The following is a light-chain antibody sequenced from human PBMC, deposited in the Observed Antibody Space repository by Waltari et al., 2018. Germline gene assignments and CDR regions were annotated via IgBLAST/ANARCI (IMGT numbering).Light chain of an antibody. V-gene: IGKV1-5*03. J-gene: IGKJ1*01. CDR3: KQYITYPWT. CDR1: QRVSTS. Sequence: DIQMTQSPSTLSASVGDRVTITCRASQRVSTSLAWYQQKPGKAPKVLIYKASSLESGVPLRFSGSGSGTEFTLTITSLQPDDVAIYSCKQYITYPWTFGQGTKVEVK. CDR2: KAS.